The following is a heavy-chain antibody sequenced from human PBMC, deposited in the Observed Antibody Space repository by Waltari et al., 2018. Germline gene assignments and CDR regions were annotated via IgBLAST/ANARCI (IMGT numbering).Heavy chain of an antibody. Sequence: QVQLVQSGAEVKKPGSSVKVSCKASGGTFSSYAISWVRQAPGQGLEWMGWINPKSGGTNYAQKFQGRVTMTRDTSISTAYMELSSLRSDDTAVYYCARVEAVAGTYWGQGTLVTVSS. J-gene: IGHJ4*02. CDR1: GGTFSSYA. V-gene: IGHV1-2*02. D-gene: IGHD6-19*01. CDR2: INPKSGGT. CDR3: ARVEAVAGTY.